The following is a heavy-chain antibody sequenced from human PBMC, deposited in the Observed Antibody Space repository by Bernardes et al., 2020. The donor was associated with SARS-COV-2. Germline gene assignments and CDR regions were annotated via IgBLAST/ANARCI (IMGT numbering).Heavy chain of an antibody. CDR1: GFTFSSYA. D-gene: IGHD1-1*01. J-gene: IGHJ6*03. V-gene: IGHV3-23*01. Sequence: RPVRRSCAASGFTFSSYAMSWVRQAPGKGLEWVSAISGSGGSTYYADSVKGRFTISRDNSKNTLYLQMNSLRDEDTAVYYCAKDETTGWVGYYYYDYMDVWGKGTTVTVSS. CDR3: AKDETTGWVGYYYYDYMDV. CDR2: ISGSGGST.